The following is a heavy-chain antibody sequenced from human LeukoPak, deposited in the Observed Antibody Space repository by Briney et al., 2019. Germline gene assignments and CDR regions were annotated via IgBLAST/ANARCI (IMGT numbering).Heavy chain of an antibody. V-gene: IGHV3-23*01. CDR1: GFTFSSYW. D-gene: IGHD5-24*01. CDR2: ISTSGGST. Sequence: GGSLRLSCEASGFTFSSYWMSWVRQAPGKGLEWVSGISTSGGSTYYADSVRGRFTISRDNSKNTLNLQMNSLRAEDTAVYYCAKPRDGHNYDFDYWGQGTLVTVSS. CDR3: AKPRDGHNYDFDY. J-gene: IGHJ4*02.